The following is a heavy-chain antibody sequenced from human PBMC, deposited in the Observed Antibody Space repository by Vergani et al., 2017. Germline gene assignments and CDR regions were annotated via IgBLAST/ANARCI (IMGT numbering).Heavy chain of an antibody. CDR1: GFTFSSYG. V-gene: IGHV3-30*18. D-gene: IGHD5-12*01. Sequence: QVQLVESGGGVVQPGRSLRLSCAASGFTFSSYGMHWVRQAPGKGLEWVAVISYDGSNKYYADSVKGRFTISRDNSKNTLYLQMNSLRAEDTAVYYCAKDMEGGWLSCEFDYWGQGTLVTVSS. CDR2: ISYDGSNK. CDR3: AKDMEGGWLSCEFDY. J-gene: IGHJ4*02.